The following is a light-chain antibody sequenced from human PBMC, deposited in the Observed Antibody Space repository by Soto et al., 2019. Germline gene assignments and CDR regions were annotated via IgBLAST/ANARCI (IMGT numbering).Light chain of an antibody. Sequence: NFMLTQPHSVSESPGKTVTISCTRSSGSIASNYMQWYQQRPGSAPTTLIYEDDQRPSGVPARFSASIDTSSNSASLTISGLKTEDEADYYCQSYDNTNLLFGGGTQLTVL. CDR3: QSYDNTNLL. J-gene: IGLJ2*01. CDR1: SGSIASNY. V-gene: IGLV6-57*04. CDR2: EDD.